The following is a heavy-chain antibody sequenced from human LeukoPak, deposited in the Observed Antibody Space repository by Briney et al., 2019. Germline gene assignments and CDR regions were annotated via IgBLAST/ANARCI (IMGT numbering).Heavy chain of an antibody. CDR1: GGSISGHY. V-gene: IGHV4-39*07. Sequence: SETLSLTCTVSGGSISGHYWSWIRQPPGKGLEWIGSIYYSGSTYYNPSLKSRVTISVDTSKNQFSLKLSSVTAADTAVYYCARDRGTIFGAGGWFDPWGQGTLVTVSS. J-gene: IGHJ5*02. CDR2: IYYSGST. CDR3: ARDRGTIFGAGGWFDP. D-gene: IGHD3-3*01.